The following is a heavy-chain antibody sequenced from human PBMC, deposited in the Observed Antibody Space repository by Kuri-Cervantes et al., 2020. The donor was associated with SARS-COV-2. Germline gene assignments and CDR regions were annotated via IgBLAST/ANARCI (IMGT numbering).Heavy chain of an antibody. D-gene: IGHD1-1*01. Sequence: EGSLRLSCAASRFTFSGHWIHWVRQAPGKGLVWVSRINPDGSYTNNADSVKGRFTLSRDNAKNMLFLQMNSLRAEDTAVYYCVRDGDHWNFDYWGQGTLVTVSS. CDR2: INPDGSYT. CDR1: RFTFSGHW. CDR3: VRDGDHWNFDY. V-gene: IGHV3-74*01. J-gene: IGHJ4*02.